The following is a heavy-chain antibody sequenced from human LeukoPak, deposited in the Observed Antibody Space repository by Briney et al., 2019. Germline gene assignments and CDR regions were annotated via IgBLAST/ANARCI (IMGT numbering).Heavy chain of an antibody. D-gene: IGHD2-15*01. J-gene: IGHJ4*02. CDR3: AREALEGHVVVVAASSPGYYFDY. CDR2: IKQDGSEK. Sequence: PGGSLRLSCAASGFTFSSYWMSWVRQAPGKGLEWVANIKQDGSEKYYVDSVKGRFTISRDNAKNSLYLQMNSLRAEDTAVYYCAREALEGHVVVVAASSPGYYFDYWGQGTLVTVSS. CDR1: GFTFSSYW. V-gene: IGHV3-7*01.